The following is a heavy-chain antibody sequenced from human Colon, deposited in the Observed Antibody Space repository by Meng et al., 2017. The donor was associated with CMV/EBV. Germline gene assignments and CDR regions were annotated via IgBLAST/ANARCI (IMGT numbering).Heavy chain of an antibody. Sequence: QGQLVVSGAEVKKPGASVKASGKASGTTFTGYIMHWGRQAPGQGLEWMGWINPNSGGTNYAQKFQGRVTMTRDTSISTAYMELSRLRSDDTAVYYCARAPYNWNDEGWFDPWGQGTLVTVSS. CDR2: INPNSGGT. D-gene: IGHD1-20*01. V-gene: IGHV1-2*02. CDR3: ARAPYNWNDEGWFDP. J-gene: IGHJ5*02. CDR1: GTTFTGYI.